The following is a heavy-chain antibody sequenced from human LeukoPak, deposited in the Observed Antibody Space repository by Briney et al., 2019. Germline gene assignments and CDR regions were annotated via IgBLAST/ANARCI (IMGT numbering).Heavy chain of an antibody. Sequence: GGSLRLSCAASGLTFSGSAIHWVPQAPGKGLEWVVRVRSKPNSYTTAYAASMKGRLTLSRDDSKNMTYLQINSLKTEDTALYYCALITYYYDSSDHYRRREYFDYWGQGTLVTVSS. CDR1: GLTFSGSA. CDR3: ALITYYYDSSDHYRRREYFDY. CDR2: VRSKPNSYTT. J-gene: IGHJ4*02. V-gene: IGHV3-73*01. D-gene: IGHD3-22*01.